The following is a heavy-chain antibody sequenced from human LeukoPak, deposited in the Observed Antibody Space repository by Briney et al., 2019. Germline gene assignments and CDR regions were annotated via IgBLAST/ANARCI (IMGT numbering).Heavy chain of an antibody. Sequence: GGSLRLSCAASGFTFSSYSMNWVRQAPGKGLEWVSSISSSSSYIYYADSLKGRFTISRDNAKNSLYLQMNSLRAEDTAVYYCARVRYGSGSYYTPGNFDYWGQGTLVTVSS. V-gene: IGHV3-21*01. D-gene: IGHD3-10*01. CDR1: GFTFSSYS. J-gene: IGHJ4*02. CDR3: ARVRYGSGSYYTPGNFDY. CDR2: ISSSSSYI.